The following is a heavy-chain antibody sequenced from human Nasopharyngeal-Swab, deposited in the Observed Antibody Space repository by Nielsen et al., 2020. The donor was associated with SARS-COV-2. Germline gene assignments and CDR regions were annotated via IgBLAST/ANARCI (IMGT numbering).Heavy chain of an antibody. D-gene: IGHD1-14*01. CDR3: TRGRRPDANTLYFYMDV. J-gene: IGHJ6*03. V-gene: IGHV3-49*02. CDR1: GFAFGSYA. Sequence: GESLKISCAASGFAFGSYAVNWVRQAPGKGLEWVSFIRSTPYGATTEYAASVKGRFTFSRNDSKSVVYLQMNSLETEDTAVYYCTRGRRPDANTLYFYMDVWGKGTTVTVSS. CDR2: IRSTPYGATT.